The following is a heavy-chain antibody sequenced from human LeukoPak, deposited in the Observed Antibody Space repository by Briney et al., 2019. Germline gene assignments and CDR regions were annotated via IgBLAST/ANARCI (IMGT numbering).Heavy chain of an antibody. CDR3: ATEGVPTTIDSFDI. V-gene: IGHV3-7*01. D-gene: IGHD2-2*01. J-gene: IGHJ3*02. CDR1: RFIFSNYW. CDR2: INKDGSEK. Sequence: GGSLRLTCAASRFIFSNYWMSWVRQAPGKGLEWVANINKDGSEKYYVDSVKGRFTISRDNAKNTLFLQMNSLRAEDTAVYYCATEGVPTTIDSFDIWGQGTMVTVSS.